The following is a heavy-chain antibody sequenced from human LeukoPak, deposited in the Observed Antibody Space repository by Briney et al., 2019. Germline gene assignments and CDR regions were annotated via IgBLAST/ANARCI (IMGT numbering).Heavy chain of an antibody. V-gene: IGHV4-39*01. Sequence: SETLSPTCTVSGGSISSSSYYWGWLRQPPGKGLEWIGSIYYSGSTYYNPSLKSRVTISVDTSKNQFSLKLSSVTAADTAVYYCARRLVPGRPYYFDYWGQGTLVTVSS. J-gene: IGHJ4*02. CDR2: IYYSGST. CDR3: ARRLVPGRPYYFDY. D-gene: IGHD6-6*01. CDR1: GGSISSSSYY.